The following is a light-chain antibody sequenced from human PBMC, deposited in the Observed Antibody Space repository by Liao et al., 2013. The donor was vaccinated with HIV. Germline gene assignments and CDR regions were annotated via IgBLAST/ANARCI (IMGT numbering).Light chain of an antibody. CDR3: QVWDSNPASVYGSFV. J-gene: IGLJ1*01. CDR2: QNV. CDR1: QLGDRY. Sequence: SYELTQPPSVSVSPGEPASITCSGDQLGDRYVSWYQQRPGQSPVLIMFQNVKRPSGIPERFSGSNSGNTATLAISGTQAMDEADYYCQVWDSNPASVYGSFVFGTGTKVSVL. V-gene: IGLV3-1*01.